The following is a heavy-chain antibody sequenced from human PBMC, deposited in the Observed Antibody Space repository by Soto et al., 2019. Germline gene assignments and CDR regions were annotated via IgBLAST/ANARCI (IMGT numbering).Heavy chain of an antibody. CDR1: GGSISSYY. Sequence: SETLSLTCTVSGGSISSYYWSWIRQPPGKGLEWIGYIYYSGSTNYNPSLKSRVTISVDTSKNQFSLKLSSVTAADTAVYYCARKPPGVELHWFDPWGQLTLVTVCS. CDR2: IYYSGST. CDR3: ARKPPGVELHWFDP. D-gene: IGHD1-7*01. J-gene: IGHJ5*02. V-gene: IGHV4-59*01.